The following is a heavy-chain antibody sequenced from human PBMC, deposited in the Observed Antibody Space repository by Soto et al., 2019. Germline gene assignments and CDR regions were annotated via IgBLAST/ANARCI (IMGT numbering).Heavy chain of an antibody. J-gene: IGHJ3*02. CDR1: GFIFDDYA. V-gene: IGHV3-9*01. CDR3: AKGYNLVGVTNDYSAAFDI. CDR2: ISWNSGDI. Sequence: EVQLVESGGGLVQPGRSLRLSCAASGFIFDDYAMHWVRQAPGKGLEWVSGISWNSGDIGYADSVKGRFTISRDNAKNSLYLQMSSLRAEDTAFYYCAKGYNLVGVTNDYSAAFDIWGQGTMVTVSS. D-gene: IGHD5-12*01.